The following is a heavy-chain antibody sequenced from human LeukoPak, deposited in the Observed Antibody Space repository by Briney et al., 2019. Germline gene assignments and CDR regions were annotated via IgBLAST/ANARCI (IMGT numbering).Heavy chain of an antibody. Sequence: PGGSLRLSCAASGFTFSSYWMSWVRQAPGKGLEWVANIKQDGSEKYYVDSVKGRFTISRDNAKNSLYPQMNSLRAEDTAVYYCATDFREYYYDSSGYPDDYWGQGTLVTVSS. CDR3: ATDFREYYYDSSGYPDDY. CDR1: GFTFSSYW. CDR2: IKQDGSEK. J-gene: IGHJ4*02. D-gene: IGHD3-22*01. V-gene: IGHV3-7*03.